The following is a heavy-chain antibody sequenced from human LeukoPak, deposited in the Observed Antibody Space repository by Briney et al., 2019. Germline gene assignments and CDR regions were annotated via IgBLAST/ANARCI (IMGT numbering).Heavy chain of an antibody. CDR2: TGASGVTT. J-gene: IGHJ4*02. V-gene: IGHV3-23*01. Sequence: AGYLSLSCSASTFTFINNAMSWVRQAQGKDLEWVSGTGASGVTTHYADSVRGRFSLSRDNDKNTVHLQMNSLRAEDTALYFCAKQRDNGDSSGYYDFEFWGQGTLVTVSS. CDR3: AKQRDNGDSSGYYDFEF. D-gene: IGHD3-22*01. CDR1: TFTFINNA.